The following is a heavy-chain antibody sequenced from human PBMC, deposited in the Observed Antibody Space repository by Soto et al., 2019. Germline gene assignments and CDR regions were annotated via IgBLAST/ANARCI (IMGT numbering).Heavy chain of an antibody. CDR1: RFIFTGSF. Sequence: VHSGTEGRKPGASMKVSCRTSRFIFTGSFMHWVWQAPGQSLEWMGWINPDSGDTNYAQKFQGRVTMTRDTSIDTAYLELSGLRPDDTGVFYCARSHSAYYYYGMDVWGQGTTVTVSS. CDR3: ARSHSAYYYYGMDV. CDR2: INPDSGDT. J-gene: IGHJ6*02. V-gene: IGHV1-2*02.